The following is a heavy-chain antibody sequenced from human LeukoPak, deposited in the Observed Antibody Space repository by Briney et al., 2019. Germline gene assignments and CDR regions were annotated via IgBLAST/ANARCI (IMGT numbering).Heavy chain of an antibody. CDR3: AREAQLLWFGELLPQTYYFDY. V-gene: IGHV1-46*01. J-gene: IGHJ4*02. CDR1: GYTFTSYC. Sequence: ASVKVSCKASGYTFTSYCMHWVRQAPGQGLEWMGIINPSGGSTSYAQKFQGRVTMTRDTSTSTVYMELSSLRSEDTAVYYCAREAQLLWFGELLPQTYYFDYWGQGTLVTVSS. CDR2: INPSGGST. D-gene: IGHD3-10*01.